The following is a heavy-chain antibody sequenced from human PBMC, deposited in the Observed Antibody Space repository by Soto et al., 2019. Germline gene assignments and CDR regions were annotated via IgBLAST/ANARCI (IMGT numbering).Heavy chain of an antibody. V-gene: IGHV4-59*12. J-gene: IGHJ4*02. D-gene: IGHD4-4*01. Sequence: SETLSLTCTVSGDSISTYYWSWIRQPPGKGLEWIGYIYYSGSTNQNPSLKSRLTISVDTSKKQLSLKLSSVTAADTAVYYCAAGSNRPAFDYWGQGILATVSS. CDR1: GDSISTYY. CDR2: IYYSGST. CDR3: AAGSNRPAFDY.